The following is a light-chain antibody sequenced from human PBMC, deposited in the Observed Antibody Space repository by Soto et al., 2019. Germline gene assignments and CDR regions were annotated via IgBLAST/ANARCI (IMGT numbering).Light chain of an antibody. CDR1: ESVSTS. V-gene: IGKV3-15*01. CDR2: GAS. Sequence: EIEVAQYRANMCVDGGERASRSCRASESVSTSLAWYQQKPGQAPRLLIYGASTRATGIPARFSCGGAGTIFTLTVGSLQPEDCAVYYCQHHRRWPPTFRQGTRWIS. CDR3: QHHRRWPPT. J-gene: IGKJ1*01.